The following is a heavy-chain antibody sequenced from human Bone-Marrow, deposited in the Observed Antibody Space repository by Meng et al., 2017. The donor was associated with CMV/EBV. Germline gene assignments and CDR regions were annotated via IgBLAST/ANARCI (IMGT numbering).Heavy chain of an antibody. CDR3: VRDHNWGPDY. V-gene: IGHV1-2*02. Sequence: QVQLVQPGAEVNSPGASVKVSCQTSGYRFSDHYMHWVRQAPGQGLEWMGWIYPNSGGTHYAQKFQDRVTMTRDTSISTVYMELSRLTSDDTAVYYCVRDHNWGPDYWGQGTLVTVSS. D-gene: IGHD1-1*01. CDR1: GYRFSDHY. CDR2: IYPNSGGT. J-gene: IGHJ4*02.